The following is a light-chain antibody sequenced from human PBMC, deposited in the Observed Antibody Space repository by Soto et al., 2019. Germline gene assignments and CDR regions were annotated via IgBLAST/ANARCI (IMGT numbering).Light chain of an antibody. CDR1: QTISSW. CDR2: AAS. Sequence: DIQMTQSPSTLSGSVGDRVTITCRASQTISSWLAWYQQEPGKAPKLLIYAASSLQSGVPSRFSGSGSGTDFTLTISSLQPEDFATYYCQQSYSTLITFGQGTRLEIK. V-gene: IGKV1-39*01. CDR3: QQSYSTLIT. J-gene: IGKJ5*01.